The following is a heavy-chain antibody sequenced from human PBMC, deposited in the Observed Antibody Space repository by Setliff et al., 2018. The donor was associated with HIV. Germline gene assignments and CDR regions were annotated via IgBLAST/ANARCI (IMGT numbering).Heavy chain of an antibody. V-gene: IGHV1-3*01. CDR1: GYTFSTNA. J-gene: IGHJ4*02. CDR3: AVGIVVVPAAMIGFFNY. CDR2: INAGDDNT. Sequence: ASVKVSCKAFGYTFSTNAIHWVRQAPGQRLEWMGYINAGDDNTRYSEKFQGRVTITRDTSANTAYMELSSLRSEDTAVYYCAVGIVVVPAAMIGFFNYWGQGTLVTVSS. D-gene: IGHD2-2*01.